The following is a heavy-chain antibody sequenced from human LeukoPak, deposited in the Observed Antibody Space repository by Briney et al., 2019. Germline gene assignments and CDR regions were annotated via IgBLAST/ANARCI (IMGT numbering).Heavy chain of an antibody. D-gene: IGHD3-9*01. J-gene: IGHJ4*02. V-gene: IGHV4-34*01. CDR2: IYYSGST. CDR1: GGSFSGYY. Sequence: KPSETLSLTCAVYGGSFSGYYWSWIRQPPGKGLEWIGYIYYSGSTYYNPSLKSRVTISVDTSKNQFSLKLSSVTAADTAVYYCARGPTDILTGYYLGYWGQGTLVTVSS. CDR3: ARGPTDILTGYYLGY.